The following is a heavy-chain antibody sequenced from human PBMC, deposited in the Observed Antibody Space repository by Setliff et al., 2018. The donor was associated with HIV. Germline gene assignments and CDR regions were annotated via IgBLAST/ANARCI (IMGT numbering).Heavy chain of an antibody. CDR3: ARVSSTYWYSIFRNYYYHMDV. CDR2: IYTGGST. Sequence: PSETLSLTCTVSGGSISSYYWSWIRQPAGKGLEWIGRIYTGGSTNYNPSLKSRVTMSVDTSKTQFSLKLSSVTAADTAVYYCARVSSTYWYSIFRNYYYHMDVWGKGTTVTV. D-gene: IGHD2-8*02. V-gene: IGHV4-4*07. CDR1: GGSISSYY. J-gene: IGHJ6*03.